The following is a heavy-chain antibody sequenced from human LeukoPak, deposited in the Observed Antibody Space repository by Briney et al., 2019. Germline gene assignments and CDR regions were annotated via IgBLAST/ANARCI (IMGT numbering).Heavy chain of an antibody. Sequence: GASVKVSCKASGYTFTSYYMHWVRQAPGQGLEWMGIINPSGGSTSYAQKFQGRVTMTRDMSTSTVYMELSSLRSEDTAVYYCAREGARYDAFDIWGQGTMVTVSS. D-gene: IGHD1-26*01. CDR3: AREGARYDAFDI. V-gene: IGHV1-46*01. CDR2: INPSGGST. CDR1: GYTFTSYY. J-gene: IGHJ3*02.